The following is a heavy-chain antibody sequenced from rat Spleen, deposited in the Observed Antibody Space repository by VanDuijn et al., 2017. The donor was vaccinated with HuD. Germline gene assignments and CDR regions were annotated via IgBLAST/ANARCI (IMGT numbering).Heavy chain of an antibody. CDR1: GFSLTSYN. V-gene: IGHV2-41*01. Sequence: QVQLKESGPGLVQPSQTLSLTCTVAGFSLTSYNVHWVRQPPGKGLEWMGVIWNTGGTRYNSVFKSRLSISKDTSKTQVFLKMNSLQTEDTATYYCAREEAFDYTFDNWGQGVMVTVSS. J-gene: IGHJ2*01. CDR3: AREEAFDYTFDN. D-gene: IGHD1-6*01. CDR2: IWNTGGT.